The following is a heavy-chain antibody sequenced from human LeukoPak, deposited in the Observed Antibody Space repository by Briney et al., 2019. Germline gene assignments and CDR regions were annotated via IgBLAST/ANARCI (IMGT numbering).Heavy chain of an antibody. D-gene: IGHD6-13*01. CDR1: GYTFTAAL. CDR3: ARDGVYSRDFDAFDI. V-gene: IGHV1-2*02. Sequence: AGSVTVSCEASGYTFTAALLHWVRQAPGQGLEWMGWIKPKSGDTTYAQKFQGSVTMTRDTSSSTAYMELTGLRSDDTAVYYCARDGVYSRDFDAFDIWGQGTMVTVSS. CDR2: IKPKSGDT. J-gene: IGHJ3*02.